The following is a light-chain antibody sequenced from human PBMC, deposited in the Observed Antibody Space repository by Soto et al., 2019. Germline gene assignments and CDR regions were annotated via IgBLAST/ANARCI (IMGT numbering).Light chain of an antibody. V-gene: IGKV3-20*01. Sequence: EIILTQSPDTLSLSPGERATLSCRASQTVSSNYLDWCQQRPGQAPRLLIYGASTRAACIPDRFSGSGSGTDLTRTITRLEPKDSAVYFCQQYTGPPTTFGQGTRLEIK. CDR2: GAS. J-gene: IGKJ5*01. CDR1: QTVSSNY. CDR3: QQYTGPPTT.